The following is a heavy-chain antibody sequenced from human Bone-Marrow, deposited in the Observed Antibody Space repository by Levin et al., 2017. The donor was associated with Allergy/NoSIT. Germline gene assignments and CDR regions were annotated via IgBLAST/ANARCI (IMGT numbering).Heavy chain of an antibody. D-gene: IGHD1-7*01. CDR3: STGSGSTYYFDY. V-gene: IGHV3-15*01. Sequence: GGSLRLSCAASGFTFSKAWMSWVRQAPGKGLEWVGRIRRKTDGGTTEYAAPVKGRFTISRDDSKNTLYLQINSLKTEDTAVYYCSTGSGSTYYFDYWGQGTLVTVSS. CDR1: GFTFSKAW. J-gene: IGHJ4*02. CDR2: IRRKTDGGTT.